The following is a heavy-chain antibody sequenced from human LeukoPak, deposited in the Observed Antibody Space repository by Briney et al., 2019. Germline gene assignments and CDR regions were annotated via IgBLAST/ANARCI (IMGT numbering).Heavy chain of an antibody. CDR2: ISTSSRYI. CDR3: ARADCSGSTCYLRHSWFDP. V-gene: IGHV3-21*06. Sequence: GGSLGFSCAASGFTLSTFDMNWVRQAPGKGLEWVSSISTSSRYIYYRDSVKGRFTISRDDAKNSLYLQMNSLTVEDTAVYYCARADCSGSTCYLRHSWFDPWGQGTLVTVSS. D-gene: IGHD2-2*01. J-gene: IGHJ5*02. CDR1: GFTLSTFD.